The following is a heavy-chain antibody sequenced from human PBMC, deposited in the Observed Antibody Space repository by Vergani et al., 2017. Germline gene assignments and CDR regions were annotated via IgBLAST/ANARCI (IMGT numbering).Heavy chain of an antibody. D-gene: IGHD3-3*01. Sequence: VQLVESGGGVVQPGRSLRLSCAASGFTFSSYAMHWVRQAPGKGLEWVSAISGSGGSTYYADSVKGRFTISRDNSKNTLYLQMNSLRAEDTAVYYCAKVGLEWLLFGAFDIWGQGSMVTVSS. CDR2: ISGSGGST. CDR3: AKVGLEWLLFGAFDI. J-gene: IGHJ3*02. CDR1: GFTFSSYA. V-gene: IGHV3-23*04.